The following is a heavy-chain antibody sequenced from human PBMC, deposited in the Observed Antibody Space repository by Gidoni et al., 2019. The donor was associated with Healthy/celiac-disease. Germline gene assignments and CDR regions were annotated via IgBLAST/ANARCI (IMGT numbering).Heavy chain of an antibody. D-gene: IGHD3-16*01. CDR1: GGSFSGYY. V-gene: IGHV4-34*01. CDR2: INHSGST. Sequence: QVQLQQWGAGLLKPSETLSLTCAVYGGSFSGYYWSWIRQPPGKGLEWIGEINHSGSTNYNPSLKSRVTISVDTSKNQFSLKLSSVTAADTAVYYCARRRAPTFGGVRRPPFDYWGQGTLVTVSS. J-gene: IGHJ4*02. CDR3: ARRRAPTFGGVRRPPFDY.